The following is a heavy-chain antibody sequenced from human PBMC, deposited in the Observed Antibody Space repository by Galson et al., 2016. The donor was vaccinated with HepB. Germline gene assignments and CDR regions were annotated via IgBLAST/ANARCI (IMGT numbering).Heavy chain of an antibody. CDR1: GFSLSTSGVY. D-gene: IGHD6-13*01. Sequence: PALVKPTQTLTLTCTFSGFSLSTSGVYVGWIRQPPGKALEWLALIYWDDDKRYSPSLKTRLTFSKDPSTNQVVLTMTNMDPVDTATYYCARTVLTGRSSGTDFDFWGQGILVTVSS. CDR3: ARTVLTGRSSGTDFDF. V-gene: IGHV2-5*02. CDR2: IYWDDDK. J-gene: IGHJ4*02.